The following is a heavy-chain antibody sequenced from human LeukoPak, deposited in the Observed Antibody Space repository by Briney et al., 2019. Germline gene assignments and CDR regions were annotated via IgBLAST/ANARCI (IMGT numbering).Heavy chain of an antibody. Sequence: PGGSLRLSCAASGFTFSSYAMSWVRQAPGKGLEWVSAISGSGGSTYYADSVKGRFTISRDNSKNMLYLLMNSLRADDTAVYYCVKDLRFGVYGMDVWGQGITVTVSS. CDR1: GFTFSSYA. V-gene: IGHV3-23*01. J-gene: IGHJ6*02. CDR3: VKDLRFGVYGMDV. CDR2: ISGSGGST. D-gene: IGHD3-10*01.